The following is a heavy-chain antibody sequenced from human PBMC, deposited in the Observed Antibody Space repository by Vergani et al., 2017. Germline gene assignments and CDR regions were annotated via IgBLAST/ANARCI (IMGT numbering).Heavy chain of an antibody. Sequence: QVQLVQSGAEVKKPGASVKVSCKASGYTFTSYGISWVRQAPGQGLEWMGWISAYNGKTNYAQKLKGKVTMTTDTSTSTAYMELRSLRSDDTAVYYCARVLLVYCSSTSCDGDAFDYWGQGTLVTVSS. CDR3: ARVLLVYCSSTSCDGDAFDY. V-gene: IGHV1-18*01. CDR2: ISAYNGKT. J-gene: IGHJ4*02. D-gene: IGHD2-2*01. CDR1: GYTFTSYG.